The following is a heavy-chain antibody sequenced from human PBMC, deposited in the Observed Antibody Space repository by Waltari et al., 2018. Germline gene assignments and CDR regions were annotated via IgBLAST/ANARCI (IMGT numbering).Heavy chain of an antibody. CDR3: AKDLHDSIDY. Sequence: QVQLVESGGGVVQPGGSLRLSCAASGVTFSSYGMHWVRPAPGKGLVWVAFIRYDGSNKYYADSVKVRFTISRDNSNNTLYLQMHSLRAEDAAVYYCAKDLHDSIDYWGQGTLVTVSS. D-gene: IGHD2-15*01. V-gene: IGHV3-30*02. J-gene: IGHJ4*02. CDR2: IRYDGSNK. CDR1: GVTFSSYG.